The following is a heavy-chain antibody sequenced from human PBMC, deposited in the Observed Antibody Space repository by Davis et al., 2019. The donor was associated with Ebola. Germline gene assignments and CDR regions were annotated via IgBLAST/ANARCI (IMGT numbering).Heavy chain of an antibody. D-gene: IGHD5-12*01. CDR2: IIPVSGTG. Sequence: AASVKVSCKASGGSITTYSLSWVRQAPGQGLEWMGGIIPVSGTGDYAQRFQGRVTISADESTSTAYMELSSLRSEDTAIYYCASQAPGYRASYWGQGTPVFVSS. CDR1: GGSITTYS. CDR3: ASQAPGYRASY. J-gene: IGHJ4*02. V-gene: IGHV1-69*13.